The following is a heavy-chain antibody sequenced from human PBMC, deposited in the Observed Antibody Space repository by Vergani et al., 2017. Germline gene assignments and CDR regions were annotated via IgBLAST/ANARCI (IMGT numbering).Heavy chain of an antibody. V-gene: IGHV3-30*02. J-gene: IGHJ4*02. CDR2: IQFDGSNQ. CDR3: AKHFRGWGIDY. D-gene: IGHD3-16*01. CDR1: GFTLRNYD. Sequence: QVQLVDSGGGVVQRGGSLRLSCATSGFTLRNYDMQWIRQGPGKGLEFVAFIQFDGSNQYYADSVKGRFTLSRDFSKNILYLQMNRLRTDDTATYYCAKHFRGWGIDYWGQGTQVIVSS.